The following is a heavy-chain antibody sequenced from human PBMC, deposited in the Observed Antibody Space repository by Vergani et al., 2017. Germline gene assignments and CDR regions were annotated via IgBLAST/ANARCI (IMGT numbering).Heavy chain of an antibody. J-gene: IGHJ1*01. D-gene: IGHD3-10*01. V-gene: IGHV3-23*01. CDR3: TTGWGLYYLHGEYFQY. Sequence: EVQLLESGGGLVQPGGSRRLSCAGAGFTFDTYTMAYVRQAPGKGLEWVATTSSGGGDIFYADSVKGRFTISRDNSKNTLFLQMNSLKDEDTAVYYCTTGWGLYYLHGEYFQYWGRGTLVSVSS. CDR2: TSSGGGDI. CDR1: GFTFDTYT.